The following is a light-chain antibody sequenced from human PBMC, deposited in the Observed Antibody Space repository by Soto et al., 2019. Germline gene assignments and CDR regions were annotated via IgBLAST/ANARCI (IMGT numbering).Light chain of an antibody. J-gene: IGKJ1*01. CDR2: DAS. CDR1: QSVSSRS. V-gene: IGKV3-20*01. CDR3: QQYAGSPRT. Sequence: EIVLTQSPGTLSLSPGERATLSCRASQSVSSRSLSWYQQKPGQAPMLLISDASNSAADIPDRFSGSGSGTDFTLTINRLEPEYFAVYYCQQYAGSPRTFGQGTKVDI.